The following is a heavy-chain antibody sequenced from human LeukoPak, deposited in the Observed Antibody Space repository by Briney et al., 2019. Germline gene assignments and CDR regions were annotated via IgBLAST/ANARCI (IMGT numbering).Heavy chain of an antibody. CDR3: ARAFGGNSGRYYYYYMDV. D-gene: IGHD4-23*01. V-gene: IGHV4-4*07. CDR2: IYTGGST. Sequence: PSDTLSLTCAVSGASLSSYYWNWIRQPAGKGLEWIGRIYTGGSTNLNPSLTGRVTMSVDTSKNQFSLKLGSVTAADTAVHYCARAFGGNSGRYYYYYMDVWGKGTTVTVSS. J-gene: IGHJ6*03. CDR1: GASLSSYY.